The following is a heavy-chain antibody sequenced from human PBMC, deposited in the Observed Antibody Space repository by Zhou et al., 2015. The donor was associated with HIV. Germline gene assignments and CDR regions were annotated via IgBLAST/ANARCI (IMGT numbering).Heavy chain of an antibody. CDR2: IIPIFGTA. CDR1: GGTFSSYA. V-gene: IGHV1-69*01. D-gene: IGHD3-9*01. J-gene: IGHJ3*02. Sequence: QVQLVQSGAEVKKPGSSVKVSCKASGGTFSSYAISWVRQAPGQGLEWMGGIIPIFGTANYAQKFQGRVTITADESTSTAYMELSSLRSEDTAVYYCARGFGVNYDILTGGDAFDIWGQGTMVTVSS. CDR3: ARGFGVNYDILTGGDAFDI.